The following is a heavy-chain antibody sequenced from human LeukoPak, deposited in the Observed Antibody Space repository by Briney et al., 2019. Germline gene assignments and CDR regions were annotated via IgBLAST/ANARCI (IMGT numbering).Heavy chain of an antibody. D-gene: IGHD1-26*01. CDR3: ARDSGAGALLPYYFYY. Sequence: GGSLRLSCAASGFTFSSYAMHWVRQAPGKGLEWVAVISYDGSNKYYADSVKGRFTISRDNSKNTLYLQMNSLRAEDTAVYYCARDSGAGALLPYYFYYWGQGSLVSVCS. CDR1: GFTFSSYA. V-gene: IGHV3-30-3*01. CDR2: ISYDGSNK. J-gene: IGHJ4*02.